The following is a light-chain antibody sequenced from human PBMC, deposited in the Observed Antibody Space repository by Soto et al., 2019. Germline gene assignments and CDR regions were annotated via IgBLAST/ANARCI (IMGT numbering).Light chain of an antibody. V-gene: IGKV1-9*01. J-gene: IGKJ4*01. CDR2: AAS. CDR3: QQLWTYPLT. CDR1: QDVSRS. Sequence: DTQLTQSPSFLSASVGDRVTITCRASQDVSRSVGWYQQKPGKAPKLLISAASTLHSGVPSRFSGSGSGTDFNLTISSLQPEDFATYYCQQLWTYPLTFGGGTKVEI.